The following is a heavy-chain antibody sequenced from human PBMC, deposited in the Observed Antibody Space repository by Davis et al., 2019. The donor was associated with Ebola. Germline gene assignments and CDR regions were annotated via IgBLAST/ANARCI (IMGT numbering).Heavy chain of an antibody. CDR1: GYTFTSYG. Sequence: ASVKVSCKASGYTFTSYGISWVRQAPGQGLEWMGWISAYNGNTNYAQKLQGRVTMTTDTSTSTAYMELSSLRSEDTAVYYCARGGGYSSSWYWGDYYYYYGMDVWGQGTTVTVSS. V-gene: IGHV1-18*01. J-gene: IGHJ6*02. CDR3: ARGGGYSSSWYWGDYYYYYGMDV. D-gene: IGHD6-13*01. CDR2: ISAYNGNT.